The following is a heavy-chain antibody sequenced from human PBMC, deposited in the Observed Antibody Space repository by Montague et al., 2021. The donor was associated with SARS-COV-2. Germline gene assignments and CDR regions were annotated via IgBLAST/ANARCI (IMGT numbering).Heavy chain of an antibody. Sequence: TLSLTCTVSGGSVTSTTYYWSWFRQRPGRGLEWVGFIYSSGSTAYSPSLENRLTMSIDTSKNQFSLSLTSATAADTAVYYCAKGSGYPWGRGTRVAVSS. J-gene: IGHJ2*01. V-gene: IGHV4-31*03. CDR2: IYSSGST. CDR3: AKGSGYP. CDR1: GGSVTSTTYY. D-gene: IGHD6-25*01.